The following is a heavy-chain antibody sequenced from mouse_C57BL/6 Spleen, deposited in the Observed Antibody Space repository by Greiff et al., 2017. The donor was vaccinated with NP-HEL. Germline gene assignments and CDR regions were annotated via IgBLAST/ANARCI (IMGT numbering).Heavy chain of an antibody. CDR2: ISGGGGNT. D-gene: IGHD1-1*01. V-gene: IGHV5-9*01. J-gene: IGHJ1*03. CDR3: AREGYYGSSPYWYFDV. CDR1: GFTFSSYT. Sequence: DVKLVESGGGLVKPGGSLKLSCAASGFTFSSYTMSWVRQTPEKRLEWVATISGGGGNTYYPDSVKGRFTISRDNAKNTLYLQMSSLRSEDTALYYCAREGYYGSSPYWYFDVWGTGTTVTVSS.